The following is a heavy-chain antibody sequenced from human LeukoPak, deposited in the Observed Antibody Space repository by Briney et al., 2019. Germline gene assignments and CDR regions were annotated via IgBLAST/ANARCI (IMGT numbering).Heavy chain of an antibody. J-gene: IGHJ4*02. V-gene: IGHV1-18*01. D-gene: IGHD3-22*01. CDR1: GYTFTSYG. Sequence: ASVKVSCKASGYTFTSYGISWVRQAPGQGLEWMGWISAYNGNTNYAQKLQGRVTMTTDTSTSTAYMELRSLRSDDAAVYYCARSSPLYYDSSGYYPGHYWGQGTLVTVSS. CDR3: ARSSPLYYDSSGYYPGHY. CDR2: ISAYNGNT.